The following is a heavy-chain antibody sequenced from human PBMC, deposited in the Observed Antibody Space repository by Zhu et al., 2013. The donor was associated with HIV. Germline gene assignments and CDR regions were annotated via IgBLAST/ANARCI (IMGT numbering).Heavy chain of an antibody. D-gene: IGHD5-12*01. Sequence: QVQXVQSGPEVKKPGATVKVSCKASGYTFTNDGINWVRQATGQGPEWMGWMNPNNGNAGYAQNFQGRLTMTRDTSINTAYMELSSLRSEDTAVYYCASYSGYSIWGQGTLVTVSS. J-gene: IGHJ4*02. CDR2: MNPNNGNA. CDR3: ASYSGYSI. V-gene: IGHV1-8*02. CDR1: GYTFTNDG.